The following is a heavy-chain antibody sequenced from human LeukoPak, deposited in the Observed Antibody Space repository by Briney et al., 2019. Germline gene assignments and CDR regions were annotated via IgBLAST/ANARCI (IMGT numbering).Heavy chain of an antibody. CDR1: GGTFSSYA. CDR3: ARSCGGDCYSGAFDI. D-gene: IGHD2-21*02. Sequence: SVKVSCKASGGTFSSYAISWVRQAPGQGLEWMGGIIPIFGTANYAQKFQGRVAITTDESTSTAYMELSSLRSEDTAVYYCARSCGGDCYSGAFDIWGQGTMVTVSS. J-gene: IGHJ3*02. V-gene: IGHV1-69*05. CDR2: IIPIFGTA.